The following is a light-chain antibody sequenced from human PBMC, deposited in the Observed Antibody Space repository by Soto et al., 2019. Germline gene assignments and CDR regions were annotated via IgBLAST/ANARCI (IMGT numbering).Light chain of an antibody. Sequence: EIVLTQSPGTLSLSPGERATLSCRASQSVSSNYLAWYQQKPGQAPRLLIYGASSRATGIPDRFSGSGSGTDFTLTSSRLEPEDSAVYYCQQYGSSPGTFGQGTKVEIK. V-gene: IGKV3-20*01. CDR1: QSVSSNY. J-gene: IGKJ1*01. CDR3: QQYGSSPGT. CDR2: GAS.